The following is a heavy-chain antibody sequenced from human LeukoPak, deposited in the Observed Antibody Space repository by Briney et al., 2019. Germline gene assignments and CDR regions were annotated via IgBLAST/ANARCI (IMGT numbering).Heavy chain of an antibody. CDR3: ARGDRLWSGYYRKYNWFDP. CDR2: IYYSGST. D-gene: IGHD3-3*01. V-gene: IGHV4-31*03. Sequence: SQTLSLTCTVSGGSISSGGYYWSWIRQHPGKGLEWIGYIYYSGSTNYNPSLKSRVTISVDTSKNQFSLKLSSVTAADTAVYYCARGDRLWSGYYRKYNWFDPWGQGTLVTVSS. CDR1: GGSISSGGYY. J-gene: IGHJ5*02.